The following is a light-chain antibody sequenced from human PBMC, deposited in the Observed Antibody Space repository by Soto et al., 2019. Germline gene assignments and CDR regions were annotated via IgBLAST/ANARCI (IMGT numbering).Light chain of an antibody. CDR3: GTWDSSLSAVV. Sequence: QSVLTQPPSVSAAPGQKVTISCSGSSSNIGNNYVSWYQQLPGTAPKLLIYDNNKRPSGIPDRFSGSKSGTSATLAITGLQTGDEADYYCGTWDSSLSAVVFGGGTTLTVL. V-gene: IGLV1-51*01. J-gene: IGLJ2*01. CDR2: DNN. CDR1: SSNIGNNY.